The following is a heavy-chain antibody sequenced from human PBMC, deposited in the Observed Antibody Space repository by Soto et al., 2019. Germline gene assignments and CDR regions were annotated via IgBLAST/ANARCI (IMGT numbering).Heavy chain of an antibody. CDR3: ARLGATWDDY. J-gene: IGHJ4*02. Sequence: QVQLVESGGGLVKPGGSLRLSCAASGFTFSDCYMTCIRQAPGKGLEWVSYISTSGSTIYYADSVKGRFTISMDNARKSLYLQMRSLRAEDTAVYYCARLGATWDDYWGQGTLVTVSS. CDR2: ISTSGSTI. D-gene: IGHD1-26*01. CDR1: GFTFSDCY. V-gene: IGHV3-11*01.